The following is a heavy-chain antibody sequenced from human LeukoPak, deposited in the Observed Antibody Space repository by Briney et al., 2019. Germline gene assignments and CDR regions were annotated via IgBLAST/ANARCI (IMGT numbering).Heavy chain of an antibody. CDR1: GGSFSGYY. V-gene: IGHV4-34*01. J-gene: IGHJ6*03. CDR2: INHSGST. D-gene: IGHD3-22*01. Sequence: SETLSLTCVVYGGSFSGYYWSWIRQPPGKGLEWIGEINHSGSTNYNPSLKSRVTISVDTSKNQFSLKLSSVTAADTAVYYCARHPHYYDSRNYYMDVWGKGTTVTISS. CDR3: ARHPHYYDSRNYYMDV.